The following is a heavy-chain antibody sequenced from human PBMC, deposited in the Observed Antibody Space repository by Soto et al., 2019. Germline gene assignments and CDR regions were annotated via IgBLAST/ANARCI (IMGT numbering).Heavy chain of an antibody. D-gene: IGHD4-17*01. CDR1: GFTVNSTY. V-gene: IGHV3-53*01. CDR3: ARQFPSDNYGNRLDP. J-gene: IGHJ5*02. CDR2: ISSGGTT. Sequence: EVQLVESGGGLIQPGGSLRLSCAASGFTVNSTYMTWIRQAPGKGLEWVSDISSGGTTKYADPVRGRFSISRDMSTHTLYLQMNSLRVEDTAIYYCARQFPSDNYGNRLDPWGQGTLVTVSA.